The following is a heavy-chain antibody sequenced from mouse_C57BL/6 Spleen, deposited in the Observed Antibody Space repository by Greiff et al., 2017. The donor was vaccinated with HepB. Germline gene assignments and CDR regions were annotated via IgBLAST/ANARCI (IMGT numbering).Heavy chain of an antibody. Sequence: QVQLQQSDAELVKPGASVKISCKVSGYTFTDHTIHWMKQRPEQGLEWIGYIYPRDGSTKYNEKFKGKATLTADKSSSTAYMQLNSLTSEDSAVYFWAREDYYGSSLDYFDYWGQGTTLTVSS. CDR2: IYPRDGST. J-gene: IGHJ2*01. CDR1: GYTFTDHT. V-gene: IGHV1-78*01. D-gene: IGHD1-1*01. CDR3: AREDYYGSSLDYFDY.